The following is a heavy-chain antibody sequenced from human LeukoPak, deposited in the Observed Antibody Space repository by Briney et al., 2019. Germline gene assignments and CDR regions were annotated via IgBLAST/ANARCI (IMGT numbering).Heavy chain of an antibody. CDR3: ASPLDSSGYYLGY. CDR2: IWYDGSNK. J-gene: IGHJ4*02. V-gene: IGHV3-33*08. D-gene: IGHD3-22*01. CDR1: GFTFSSYS. Sequence: GGSLRLSCAASGFTFSSYSMNWVRQAPGKGLEWVAVIWYDGSNKYFADSVKGRFTISRDNSKNTLYLQMDSLRAEDTAVYYCASPLDSSGYYLGYWGQGTLVTVSS.